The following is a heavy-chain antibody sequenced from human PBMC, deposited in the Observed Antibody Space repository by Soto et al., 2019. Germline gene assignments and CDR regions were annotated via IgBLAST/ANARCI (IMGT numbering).Heavy chain of an antibody. D-gene: IGHD2-8*01. J-gene: IGHJ5*02. CDR3: ASSYCTNGVCNNWFDP. Sequence: QVQLVQSGAEVKKPGSSVKVSCKASGGTFSSYAISWVRQAPGQGLEWMGGIIPIFGTANYAQKFQGRVTITAGESTSTAYMELSSLRSEDTAVYYCASSYCTNGVCNNWFDPWGQGTLVTVSS. V-gene: IGHV1-69*12. CDR1: GGTFSSYA. CDR2: IIPIFGTA.